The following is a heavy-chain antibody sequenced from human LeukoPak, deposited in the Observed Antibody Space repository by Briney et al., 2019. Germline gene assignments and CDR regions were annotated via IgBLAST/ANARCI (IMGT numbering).Heavy chain of an antibody. CDR1: GLTSSSYS. CDR3: ARGGLWFGEVGNYGIDV. V-gene: IGHV3-21*01. Sequence: KPGGSLRLSCTASGLTSSSYSMNWVRQAPGKGLEWVSSISSSSNYIDYADSVRGRFTISRDNAPNSLYLQMNSPRAEDTAVYYCARGGLWFGEVGNYGIDVWGQGTTVTVSS. D-gene: IGHD3-10*01. J-gene: IGHJ6*02. CDR2: ISSSSNYI.